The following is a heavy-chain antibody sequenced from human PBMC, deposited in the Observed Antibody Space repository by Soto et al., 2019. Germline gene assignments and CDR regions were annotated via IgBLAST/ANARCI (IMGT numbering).Heavy chain of an antibody. CDR3: ARVSEQRNGSGSYLIFDY. J-gene: IGHJ4*02. V-gene: IGHV1-69*01. D-gene: IGHD3-10*01. CDR1: GGTFSSYA. CDR2: IIPIFGTA. Sequence: QVQLVQSGAEVKKPGSSVKVSCKASGGTFSSYAISWVRQAPGQGLEWMGGIIPIFGTANYAQKFQGRVTITADESTSTAYMELSSLRSEDTAVYYCARVSEQRNGSGSYLIFDYWGQGTLVTVSS.